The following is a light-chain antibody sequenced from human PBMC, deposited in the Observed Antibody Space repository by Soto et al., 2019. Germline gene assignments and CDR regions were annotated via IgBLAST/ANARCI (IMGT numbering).Light chain of an antibody. V-gene: IGKV3-20*01. J-gene: IGKJ2*01. CDR1: QSVGTNY. CDR2: GSS. Sequence: EIVLTQSPGTLSLSPGEGATLSCRASQSVGTNYLAWYQQNPGQAPRLLIYGSSSRATGIPDRFSGSGSGTDFTLNITKLDPEDSAGYYCQHYVSFHYTFGQGTKLEIK. CDR3: QHYVSFHYT.